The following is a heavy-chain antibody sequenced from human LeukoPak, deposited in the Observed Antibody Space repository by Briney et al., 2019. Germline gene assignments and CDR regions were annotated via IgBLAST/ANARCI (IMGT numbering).Heavy chain of an antibody. J-gene: IGHJ5*02. CDR2: ISVIGEST. V-gene: IGHV3-23*01. Sequence: PGGSLRLSCAASGFTFSSYAMTWVRQAPGKGLQWVSTISVIGESTYYADSVKGRFTISRDSSKSTLYLQMNSLRAEDTAVYYCAKDRYNDYEGGWFDPWGQGTLVTVSS. CDR1: GFTFSSYA. D-gene: IGHD5-12*01. CDR3: AKDRYNDYEGGWFDP.